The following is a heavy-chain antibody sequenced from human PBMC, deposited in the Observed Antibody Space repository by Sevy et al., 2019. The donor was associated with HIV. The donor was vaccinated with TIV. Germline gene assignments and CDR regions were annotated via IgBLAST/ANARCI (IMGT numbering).Heavy chain of an antibody. V-gene: IGHV3-21*01. Sequence: GGSLRLSCAASGFTFSSYSMNWVRQAPGKGLEWVSSISSSSSYIYYADSVKGRFTISRDNAKNSLYLQMNSLRAEDTAVYYCAREGEEFGDYYRTWGMDVWGQGTTVTVSS. CDR1: GFTFSSYS. D-gene: IGHD3-10*01. CDR3: AREGEEFGDYYRTWGMDV. J-gene: IGHJ6*02. CDR2: ISSSSSYI.